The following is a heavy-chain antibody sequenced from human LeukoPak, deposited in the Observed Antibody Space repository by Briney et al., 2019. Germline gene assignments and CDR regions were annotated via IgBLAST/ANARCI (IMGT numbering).Heavy chain of an antibody. Sequence: GGSLRLSCAASGFRFTDYSMSWVRQAPGKGLEWVAGLGRSGEYKYYADSVKGRFTISRDNSKDTVSLQMNSLRAEDSAIYFCVKDRPCATCMPMDAWGQGTTVTVSS. CDR3: VKDRPCATCMPMDA. V-gene: IGHV3-23*01. CDR2: LGRSGEYK. J-gene: IGHJ6*02. CDR1: GFRFTDYS. D-gene: IGHD2-2*01.